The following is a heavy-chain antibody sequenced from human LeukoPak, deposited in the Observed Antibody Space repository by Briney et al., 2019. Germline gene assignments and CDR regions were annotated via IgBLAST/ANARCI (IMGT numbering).Heavy chain of an antibody. CDR2: IYYSGST. J-gene: IGHJ5*02. CDR3: ARGPDYSSSYAANWFDP. Sequence: SETLSLTCTVSGGSISSSTYYWGWIRQPPGKGLEWIGSIYYSGSTFYNPSLKSRVTISVDTSKNQFSLKLSSVTSADTAVYYCARGPDYSSSYAANWFDPWGRGTLVTVSS. V-gene: IGHV4-39*01. D-gene: IGHD6-13*01. CDR1: GGSISSSTYY.